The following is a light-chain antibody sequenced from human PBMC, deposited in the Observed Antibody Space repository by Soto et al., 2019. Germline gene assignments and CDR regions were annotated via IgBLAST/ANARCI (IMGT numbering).Light chain of an antibody. CDR2: GTS. V-gene: IGKV3-15*01. Sequence: ERVMTQSPVTLSVSPGDRATLSCRANQRVGGHLAWYQQRPGQAPRLLIYGTSTRATGIPARFSGSGSGTAFTLTISSLQSEYFAVDYYQPYSLWPYTFGQRTKLEI. CDR3: QPYSLWPYT. CDR1: QRVGGH. J-gene: IGKJ2*01.